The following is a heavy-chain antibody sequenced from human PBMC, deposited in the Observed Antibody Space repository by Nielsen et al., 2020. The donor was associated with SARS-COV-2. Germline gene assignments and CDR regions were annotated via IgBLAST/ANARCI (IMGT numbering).Heavy chain of an antibody. V-gene: IGHV4-34*01. CDR2: INHSGST. CDR1: GGSFSGYH. CDR3: ARGAGYSGP. D-gene: IGHD5-12*01. J-gene: IGHJ5*02. Sequence: SETLSLTCAVYGGSFSGYHWSWIRQTPGKGLEWIGEINHSGSTNYNPSLKSRVPISVDTSKNQFSLKLSSVTAADTAVYYCARGAGYSGPWGQGTLVTVSS.